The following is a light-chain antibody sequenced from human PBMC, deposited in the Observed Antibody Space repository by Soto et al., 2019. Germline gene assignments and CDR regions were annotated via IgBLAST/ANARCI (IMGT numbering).Light chain of an antibody. CDR1: QSISNY. V-gene: IGKV1-39*01. J-gene: IGKJ1*01. CDR3: QQSYSTPWT. Sequence: DSQMPQSPSSLSASVGDRVSITCRASQSISNYLNWYQQKPGKAPKLLIYTASSLQSGVPSRFSGSGSGTEFTLTVSSLQPEGFATYFCQQSYSTPWTCGHGTQVEIK. CDR2: TAS.